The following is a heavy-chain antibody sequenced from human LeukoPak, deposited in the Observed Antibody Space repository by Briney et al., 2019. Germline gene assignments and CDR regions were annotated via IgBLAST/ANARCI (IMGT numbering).Heavy chain of an antibody. Sequence: SGPALVKPTQTLTLTCTFSGFSLSTSGMRVSWIRQPPGKALEWLARIDWDEDKFYSTSLKTRLTISKDTSKNQVVLTMTNMDPVDTATYYCARIIGSWPGNLDYWGQGTLVTVSS. CDR3: ARIIGSWPGNLDY. J-gene: IGHJ4*02. V-gene: IGHV2-70*04. CDR2: IDWDEDK. D-gene: IGHD3/OR15-3a*01. CDR1: GFSLSTSGMR.